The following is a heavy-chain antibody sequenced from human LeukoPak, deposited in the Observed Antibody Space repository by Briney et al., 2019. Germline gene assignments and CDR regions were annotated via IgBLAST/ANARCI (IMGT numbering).Heavy chain of an antibody. Sequence: GESLKISCKGSGYSVTDYWIGWVRQMPGKGLEGMGIIYPGDSDTRYSPSFQGQVTISADKSISTAYLQWSSLKASDTATYYCARRFLADPSGFDYWGQGTLVTVSS. CDR3: ARRFLADPSGFDY. J-gene: IGHJ4*02. CDR1: GYSVTDYW. V-gene: IGHV5-51*01. CDR2: IYPGDSDT.